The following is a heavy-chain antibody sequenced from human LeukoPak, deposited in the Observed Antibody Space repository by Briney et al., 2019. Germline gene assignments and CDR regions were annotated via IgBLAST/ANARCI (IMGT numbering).Heavy chain of an antibody. CDR1: GYTFTSYG. V-gene: IGHV1-18*01. CDR2: INSYNGNT. D-gene: IGHD4-11*01. CDR3: ARVYRGHWFDP. Sequence: ASVKVSCKASGYTFTSYGISWVRQAPGQGLEWVGWINSYNGNTNYAQKLQGRVTLTTDTSTSTAYMELRSLRSDDTAVYYCARVYRGHWFDPWGQGTLVTVSS. J-gene: IGHJ5*02.